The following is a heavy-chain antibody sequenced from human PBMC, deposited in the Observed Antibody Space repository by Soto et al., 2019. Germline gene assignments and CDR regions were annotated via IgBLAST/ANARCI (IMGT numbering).Heavy chain of an antibody. J-gene: IGHJ5*02. D-gene: IGHD1-1*01. V-gene: IGHV1-18*01. CDR3: AIDEAYKWNDGGWFDP. CDR2: ISAYNGNT. Sequence: QVQLVQSGAEVKKPGASVKVSCNASGYTFTSYGISWVRQASGQGLEWMGWISAYNGNTKYAQKLQGRVTMTTDTSTSTAYMELRSLRSDDTAVYYCAIDEAYKWNDGGWFDPWGQGTLVTVSS. CDR1: GYTFTSYG.